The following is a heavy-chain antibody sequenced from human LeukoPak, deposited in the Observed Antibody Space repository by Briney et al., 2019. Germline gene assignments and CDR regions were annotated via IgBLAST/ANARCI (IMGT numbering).Heavy chain of an antibody. V-gene: IGHV4-31*03. CDR3: ARLGVRGVMKSRNPRRFDP. Sequence: PSETLSLTCTVSGGSISSGGYYWSWIRQHPGKGLEWIGYIYYSGSTYYNPSLKSRVTISVDTSKNQFSLKLSSVTAADTAVYYCARLGVRGVMKSRNPRRFDPWGQGTLVTVSS. CDR1: GGSISSGGYY. J-gene: IGHJ5*02. CDR2: IYYSGST. D-gene: IGHD3-10*01.